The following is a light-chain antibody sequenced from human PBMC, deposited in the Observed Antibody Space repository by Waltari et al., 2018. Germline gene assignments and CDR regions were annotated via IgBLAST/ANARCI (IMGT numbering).Light chain of an antibody. V-gene: IGKV3-20*01. CDR3: HQCAHSPRT. CDR1: ETVTNNY. CDR2: DTY. Sequence: EIVLTQSPGTLSLSPGERATPSCRASETVTNNYLAWFQQKPGQTPRLLIYDTYFRATGVPDRFSGSGSGTDFTLTISRLEPEDFAVYYCHQCAHSPRTFGQGTRVEIK. J-gene: IGKJ1*01.